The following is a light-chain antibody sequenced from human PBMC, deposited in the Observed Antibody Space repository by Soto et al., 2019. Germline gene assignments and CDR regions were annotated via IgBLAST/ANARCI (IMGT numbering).Light chain of an antibody. V-gene: IGKV3D-15*01. CDR3: QQYNNWPSLT. CDR1: ESVSSN. J-gene: IGKJ4*01. CDR2: VAS. Sequence: IVMTQSPATLSLSPGQRATLYCRASESVSSNLAWYQQKPGQAPRLLIYVASTRATGIPARFSGSGSGTEFTLTISSLQSEDSATYYCQQYNNWPSLTFGGGTKVEIK.